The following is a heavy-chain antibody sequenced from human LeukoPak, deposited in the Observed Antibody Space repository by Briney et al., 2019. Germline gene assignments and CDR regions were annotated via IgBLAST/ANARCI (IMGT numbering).Heavy chain of an antibody. CDR2: IIPILGIA. J-gene: IGHJ4*02. D-gene: IGHD3-22*01. V-gene: IGHV1-69*04. Sequence: SVKVSCKASGGTFSSYAISWVRQAPGQGLEWMGRIIPILGIANYAQKFQGRVTITADKSTSTAYMELSSLRSEDTAVYYCASVGDYYDSSGYSPAFGYWGQGTLVIVSS. CDR3: ASVGDYYDSSGYSPAFGY. CDR1: GGTFSSYA.